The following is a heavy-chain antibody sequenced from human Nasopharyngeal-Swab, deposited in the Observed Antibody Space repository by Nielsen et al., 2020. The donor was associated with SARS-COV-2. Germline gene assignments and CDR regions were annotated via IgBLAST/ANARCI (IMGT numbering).Heavy chain of an antibody. V-gene: IGHV3-66*01. J-gene: IGHJ4*02. CDR2: IYSGGST. CDR3: ASSMPAAGSPRFDY. Sequence: GESLKISCAASGFSVSSNYMNWVRQAPGKGPEWVSVIYSGGSTCYADSVKGRFTMSRDNSKNTLYLQMNSLRAEDTAVYYCASSMPAAGSPRFDYWGQGTLVTVSS. CDR1: GFSVSSNY. D-gene: IGHD6-13*01.